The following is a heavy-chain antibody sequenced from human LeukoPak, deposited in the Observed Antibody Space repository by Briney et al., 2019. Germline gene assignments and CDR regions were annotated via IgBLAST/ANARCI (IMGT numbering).Heavy chain of an antibody. CDR2: IIPIFGTA. CDR1: RGTFSSYT. CDR3: ARSGSYYMDV. V-gene: IGHV1-69*13. J-gene: IGHJ6*03. Sequence: ASVKVSCKASRGTFSSYTISWVRQAPGQGLEWMGGIIPIFGTANYAQKFQGRVTITADESTSTAYMELSSLRSEDTAVYYCARSGSYYMDVWGKGTTVTISS. D-gene: IGHD3-10*01.